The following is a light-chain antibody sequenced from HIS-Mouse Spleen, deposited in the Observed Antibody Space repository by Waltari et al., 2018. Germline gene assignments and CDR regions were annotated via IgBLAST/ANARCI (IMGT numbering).Light chain of an antibody. V-gene: IGLV2-14*03. J-gene: IGLJ2*01. CDR1: SSDVGGYNF. CDR3: SSYTSSSTEV. CDR2: DVS. Sequence: QSALTQPASVSGSPGQSITISCTGTSSDVGGYNFLSWYQQHPGKAPELMIYDVSNRPSGVTSRFSGSKSGNTASLTISGLQAEDEADYYCSSYTSSSTEVFGGGTKLTVL.